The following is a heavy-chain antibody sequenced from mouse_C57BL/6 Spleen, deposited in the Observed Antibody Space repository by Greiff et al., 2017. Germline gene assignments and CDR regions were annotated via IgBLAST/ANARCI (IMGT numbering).Heavy chain of an antibody. Sequence: QVQLQQPGAELVKPGASVKMSCKASGYTFTSYWITWVKQRPGQGLEWIGDIYPGCGSTNYNEKFKSKATLTVDTSSSTAYMQLSSLTSEDSAVYYCARYDYGSSYFDYWGQGTTLTVSS. V-gene: IGHV1-55*01. CDR1: GYTFTSYW. D-gene: IGHD1-1*01. J-gene: IGHJ2*01. CDR2: IYPGCGST. CDR3: ARYDYGSSYFDY.